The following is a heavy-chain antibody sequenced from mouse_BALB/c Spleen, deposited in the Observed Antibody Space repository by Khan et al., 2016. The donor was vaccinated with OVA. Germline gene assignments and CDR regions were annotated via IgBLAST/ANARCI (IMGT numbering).Heavy chain of an antibody. V-gene: IGHV5-6*01. J-gene: IGHJ3*01. D-gene: IGHD4-1*01. CDR1: GFTFSAYS. Sequence: EVQLQESGGDLVKPGGSLKLSCAASGFTFSAYSMSWVRQTPDKRLAWVATLSSGADSTYYPDGVKGRFTLSRANAKHTLYLQMSSLKSEDTAMYYWASHLTGSFAYWGQGTLVTGSA. CDR3: ASHLTGSFAY. CDR2: LSSGADST.